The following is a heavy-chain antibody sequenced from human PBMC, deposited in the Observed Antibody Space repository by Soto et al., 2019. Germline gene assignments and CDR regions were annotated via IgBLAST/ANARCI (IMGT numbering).Heavy chain of an antibody. J-gene: IGHJ4*02. Sequence: QLQLQESGPGLVKPSETLSLTCTVSGGSISSSSYYWGWIRQPPGKGLEWIVSIYYSGSTYYNPSLKSRVTISVDTSKNQFSLKLSSVTAADTAVYYCARLRDIVVVVAATSFDYWGQGTLVTVSS. CDR1: GGSISSSSYY. D-gene: IGHD2-15*01. CDR3: ARLRDIVVVVAATSFDY. CDR2: IYYSGST. V-gene: IGHV4-39*01.